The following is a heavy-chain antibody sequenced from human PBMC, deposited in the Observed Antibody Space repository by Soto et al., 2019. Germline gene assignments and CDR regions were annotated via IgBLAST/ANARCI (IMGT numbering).Heavy chain of an antibody. CDR3: ARQMPSVKYYYYGMDV. Sequence: SETLSLTCTVSGGSISSSSYYWGWIRQPPGKGLEWIGSIYYSGSTYYNPSLKSRVTISVDTSKNQFSLKLSSVTAADTAVYYCARQMPSVKYYYYGMDVWGQGTTVTVSS. J-gene: IGHJ6*02. CDR1: GGSISSSSYY. V-gene: IGHV4-39*01. D-gene: IGHD2-2*01. CDR2: IYYSGST.